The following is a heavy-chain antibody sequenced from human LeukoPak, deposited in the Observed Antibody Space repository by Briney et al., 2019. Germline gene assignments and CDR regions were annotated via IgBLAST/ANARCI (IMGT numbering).Heavy chain of an antibody. Sequence: GGSLRLSCAVSGFTFSDHYMDWVRQAPGKGLEWVGRTRNKANSYTTEYAASVKGRFTISRDDSKNSLYLQTNSLKTDDTAVYYCARAMYDTNWRFDYWGQGTLVTVSS. CDR3: ARAMYDTNWRFDY. J-gene: IGHJ4*02. CDR1: GFTFSDHY. D-gene: IGHD1-1*01. CDR2: TRNKANSYTT. V-gene: IGHV3-72*01.